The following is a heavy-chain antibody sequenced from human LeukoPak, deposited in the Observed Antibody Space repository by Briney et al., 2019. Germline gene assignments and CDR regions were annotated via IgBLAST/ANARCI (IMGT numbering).Heavy chain of an antibody. CDR3: ARDVVVTARLERQKEIYYFDY. D-gene: IGHD2-21*02. CDR2: MNPNSGNT. V-gene: IGHV1-8*01. CDR1: GYTFTSYD. Sequence: GASVKVSCKASGYTFTSYDINWVRQATGQGLEWMGWMNPNSGNTGYAQKFQGRVTMTRNTSISTAYMELSSLRSEDTAVYYCARDVVVTARLERQKEIYYFDYWGQGTLVTVSS. J-gene: IGHJ4*02.